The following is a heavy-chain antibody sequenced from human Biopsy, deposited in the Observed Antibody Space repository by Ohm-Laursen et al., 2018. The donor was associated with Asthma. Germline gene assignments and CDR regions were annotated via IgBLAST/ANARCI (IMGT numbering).Heavy chain of an antibody. D-gene: IGHD3-3*01. Sequence: SLRLSCAASGFTFGDYCMSWVRQVPGKGLEWVSAISGSGGSTYYADSVKGRFTISRDNAKNLLFLQMNSLRAEDTAVYYCARTFHFWSPYHAEHYQLWGQGTLVTVSS. CDR1: GFTFGDYC. V-gene: IGHV3-23*01. CDR3: ARTFHFWSPYHAEHYQL. CDR2: ISGSGGST. J-gene: IGHJ1*01.